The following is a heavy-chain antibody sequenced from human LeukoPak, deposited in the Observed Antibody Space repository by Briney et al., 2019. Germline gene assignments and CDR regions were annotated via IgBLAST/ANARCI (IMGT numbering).Heavy chain of an antibody. J-gene: IGHJ4*02. CDR3: TRDTPSYSSGWYYFDY. V-gene: IGHV3-49*03. Sequence: PGGSLRLSCTASGFTFGDYAMSWFRQAPGKGLEWVGFIRSKAYGGTTEYAASVKGRFTISRDDSKSIAYLQMNSLKTEDTAVYYCTRDTPSYSSGWYYFDYWGQGTLVTVSS. D-gene: IGHD6-19*01. CDR1: GFTFGDYA. CDR2: IRSKAYGGTT.